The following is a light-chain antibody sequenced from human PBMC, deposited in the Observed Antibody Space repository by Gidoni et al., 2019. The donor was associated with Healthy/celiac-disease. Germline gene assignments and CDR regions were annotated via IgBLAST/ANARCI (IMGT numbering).Light chain of an antibody. V-gene: IGLV2-23*02. J-gene: IGLJ3*02. CDR1: SSDVGSYNL. CDR2: EVS. CDR3: CSYAGSSTWV. Sequence: QSALTQPASVSGPPGQPITISCTGTSSDVGSYNLVSWYQQHPGKAPKLMIYEVSKRPSGVSNRFSGSKSGNTASLTISGLQAEDEADYYCCSYAGSSTWVFGGGTKLTVL.